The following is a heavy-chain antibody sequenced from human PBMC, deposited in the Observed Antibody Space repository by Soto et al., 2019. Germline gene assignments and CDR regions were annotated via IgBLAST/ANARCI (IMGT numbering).Heavy chain of an antibody. D-gene: IGHD6-19*01. V-gene: IGHV5-51*01. J-gene: IGHJ6*02. Sequence: GESLKISCKGSGYSFTSYWIGWVRQMPGKGLEWMGIIYPGDSDTRYSPSFQGQVTISADKSISTAYLQWSSLKASDTAMYYYARLAVAGTGTTYYYYYGMDVWGQGTTVTVSS. CDR3: ARLAVAGTGTTYYYYYGMDV. CDR1: GYSFTSYW. CDR2: IYPGDSDT.